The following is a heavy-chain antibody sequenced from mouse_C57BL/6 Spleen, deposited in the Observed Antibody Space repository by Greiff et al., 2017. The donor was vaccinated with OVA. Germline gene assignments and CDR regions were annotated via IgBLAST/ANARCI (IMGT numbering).Heavy chain of an antibody. CDR1: GFTFSDYG. Sequence: EVNVVESGGGLVKPGGSLKLSCAASGFTFSDYGMHWVRQAPEKGLEWVAYISSGSSTIYYADTVKGRFTISRDNAKNTLFLQMTSLRSEDTAMYYCARTAQGFAYWGQGTLVTVSA. V-gene: IGHV5-17*01. J-gene: IGHJ3*01. CDR2: ISSGSSTI. D-gene: IGHD3-2*02. CDR3: ARTAQGFAY.